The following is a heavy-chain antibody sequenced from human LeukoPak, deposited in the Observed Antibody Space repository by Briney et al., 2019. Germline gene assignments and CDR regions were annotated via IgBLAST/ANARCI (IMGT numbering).Heavy chain of an antibody. CDR3: ASGLAVAGDAFDI. Sequence: ASVKVSCKASGYTFTSYYMHWVRQAPGQGLEWMGVINPSGGSTTYAQKFQGRVTMIRDTSTSTIYMELSSLRSDDTAVYYCASGLAVAGDAFDIWGQGTMVTVSS. V-gene: IGHV1-46*01. CDR2: INPSGGST. D-gene: IGHD6-19*01. J-gene: IGHJ3*02. CDR1: GYTFTSYY.